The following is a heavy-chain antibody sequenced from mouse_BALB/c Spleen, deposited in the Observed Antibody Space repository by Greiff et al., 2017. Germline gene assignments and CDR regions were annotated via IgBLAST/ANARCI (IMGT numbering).Heavy chain of an antibody. V-gene: IGHV2-9*02. D-gene: IGHD2-1*01. Sequence: VQRVESGPGLVAPSQSLSITCTVSGFSLTSYGVHWVRQPPGKGLEWLGVIWAGGSTNYNSALMSRLSISKDNSKSQVFLKMNSLQTDDTAMYYCARSRGGNPYYYAMDYWGQGTSVTVSS. CDR3: ARSRGGNPYYYAMDY. CDR2: IWAGGST. J-gene: IGHJ4*01. CDR1: GFSLTSYG.